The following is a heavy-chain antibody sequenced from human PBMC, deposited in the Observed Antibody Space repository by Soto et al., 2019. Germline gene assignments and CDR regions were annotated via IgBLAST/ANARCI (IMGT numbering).Heavy chain of an antibody. D-gene: IGHD3-3*01. CDR1: GFTFSSYG. J-gene: IGHJ5*02. V-gene: IGHV3-21*01. CDR2: ISSSSSYI. Sequence: GGSLRLSCAASGFTFSSYGMNWVRQAPGKGLEWVSSISSSSSYIYYADSVKGRFTISRDNAKNSLYLQMNSLRAEDTAVYYCARDYDFWSGYPWFDPWGQGTLVTVSS. CDR3: ARDYDFWSGYPWFDP.